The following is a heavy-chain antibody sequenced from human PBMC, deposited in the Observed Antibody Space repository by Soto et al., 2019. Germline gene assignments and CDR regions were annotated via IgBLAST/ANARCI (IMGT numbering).Heavy chain of an antibody. CDR2: IYYSGST. V-gene: IGHV4-39*07. CDR3: ARGGPGGWFDP. Sequence: SETLSLTCTVSGGSISSSSYYWGWIRQPPGKGLEWIGSIYYSGSTYYNPSLKSRVTISVDTSKDQFSLKLTSVTAADTAVYYCARGGPGGWFDPWGQGTRVTVAS. J-gene: IGHJ5*02. D-gene: IGHD3-10*01. CDR1: GGSISSSSYY.